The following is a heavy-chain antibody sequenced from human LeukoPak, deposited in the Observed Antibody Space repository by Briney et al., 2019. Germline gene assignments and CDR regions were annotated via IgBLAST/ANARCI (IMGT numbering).Heavy chain of an antibody. Sequence: GGSLRLPCGACGFAFSDYSMNWARQAPGKGLEWVANMRGSGSGMGSGNYYAGSVKGRFTISRDNAKNSLYLQMNSLRAEDTACYYCARDDNWGFDYWGQGALVTVSS. CDR1: GFAFSDYS. V-gene: IGHV3-21*05. CDR3: ARDDNWGFDY. D-gene: IGHD7-27*01. J-gene: IGHJ4*02. CDR2: MRGSGSGM.